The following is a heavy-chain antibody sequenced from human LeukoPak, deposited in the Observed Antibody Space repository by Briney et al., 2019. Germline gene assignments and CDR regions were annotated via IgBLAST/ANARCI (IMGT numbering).Heavy chain of an antibody. CDR3: ARYCSSTSCYTDAFDI. CDR1: GGSISSGSYY. Sequence: SQTLSLTCTVSGGSISSGSYYWSWIRQPAGKGLEWIGRIYTSGSTNYNPSLKSRVTISVDTSKNQFSLKLSSVTAADTAVYYCARYCSSTSCYTDAFDIWGQGTMVTVSS. V-gene: IGHV4-61*02. D-gene: IGHD2-2*02. J-gene: IGHJ3*02. CDR2: IYTSGST.